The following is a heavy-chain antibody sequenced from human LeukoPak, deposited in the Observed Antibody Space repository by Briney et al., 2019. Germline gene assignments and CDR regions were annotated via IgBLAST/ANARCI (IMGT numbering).Heavy chain of an antibody. J-gene: IGHJ4*02. D-gene: IGHD3-9*01. Sequence: GASVKVSRKASGYTFTGYYIHWVRQAPGQGLEWMGWINPNSGGTNYAQKFQGRVTMTRDTSISTAYMELSGLRSDDTAVYYCARVGSPLRYFDWLSKTAPYYFDYWGQGTLVTVSS. V-gene: IGHV1-2*02. CDR1: GYTFTGYY. CDR3: ARVGSPLRYFDWLSKTAPYYFDY. CDR2: INPNSGGT.